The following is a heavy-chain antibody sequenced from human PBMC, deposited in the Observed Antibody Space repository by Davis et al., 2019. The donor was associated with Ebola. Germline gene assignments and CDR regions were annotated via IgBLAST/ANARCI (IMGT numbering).Heavy chain of an antibody. CDR1: GFTFSSYA. Sequence: GGSLRLSCAASGFTFSSYAMHWVRQAPGKGLEWVAVISYDGSNKYYADSVKGRFTISRDNSKNTLYLQMNSLRAEDTAVYYCAREAALYYYGSGISDYWGQGTLVTVSS. J-gene: IGHJ4*02. CDR3: AREAALYYYGSGISDY. V-gene: IGHV3-30-3*01. CDR2: ISYDGSNK. D-gene: IGHD3-10*01.